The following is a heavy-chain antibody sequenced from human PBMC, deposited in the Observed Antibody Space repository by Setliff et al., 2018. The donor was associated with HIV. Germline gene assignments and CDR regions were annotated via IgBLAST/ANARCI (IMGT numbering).Heavy chain of an antibody. J-gene: IGHJ6*02. CDR3: AIGDGYRGNDAYYDSGMDV. Sequence: PSETLSLTCKVSGAPISSYYWNWIRQPPGKGLEWIGYIYNSGYTNYKTSLKSRVTISLDTSKNQFSLNLRSVTAADTAVYYCAIGDGYRGNDAYYDSGMDVWGQGITVTVSS. D-gene: IGHD5-12*01. CDR1: GAPISSYY. V-gene: IGHV4-59*01. CDR2: IYNSGYT.